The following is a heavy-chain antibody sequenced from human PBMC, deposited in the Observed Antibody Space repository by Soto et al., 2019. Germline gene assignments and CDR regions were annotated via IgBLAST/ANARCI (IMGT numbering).Heavy chain of an antibody. CDR2: IYYSGST. J-gene: IGHJ6*02. CDR3: LCGSGSYYNRWYYYYGMDV. Sequence: SETLSLTCTVSGGSISSSSYYWGWIRQPPGKGLEWIGSIYYSGSTYYNPSLKSRVTISVDTSKNQFSLKLSSVTAADTAVYYCLCGSGSYYNRWYYYYGMDVWGQGTTVTV. D-gene: IGHD3-10*01. CDR1: GGSISSSSYY. V-gene: IGHV4-39*01.